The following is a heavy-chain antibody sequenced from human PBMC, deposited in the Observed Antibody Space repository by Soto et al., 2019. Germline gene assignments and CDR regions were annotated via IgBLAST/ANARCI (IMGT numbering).Heavy chain of an antibody. Sequence: RGSLKVSCKGSGYSFTSFSGRWVRQMPGKGLEWMGIIYPGDSDTRYSPSLQGQVTISADKSISPAYLQWSSLKASDTAMYYCARRGVGYYYYGMDVWGQGTTVTVSS. CDR2: IYPGDSDT. CDR1: GYSFTSFS. D-gene: IGHD1-26*01. CDR3: ARRGVGYYYYGMDV. J-gene: IGHJ6*02. V-gene: IGHV5-51*01.